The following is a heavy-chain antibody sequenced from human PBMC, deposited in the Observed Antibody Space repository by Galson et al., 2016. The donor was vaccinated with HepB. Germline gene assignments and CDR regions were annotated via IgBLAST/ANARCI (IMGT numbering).Heavy chain of an antibody. CDR1: GFTFSSYD. J-gene: IGHJ4*02. V-gene: IGHV3-13*04. Sequence: SLRLSCAASGFTFSSYDMQWVRQRTAQGLEWVSAIGNDGDTYYADSVEGRFIISRENANNSLYLQMNSLTAGDTAVYYCTRGVDFDYWGQGTLVTVSS. CDR2: IGNDGDT. CDR3: TRGVDFDY.